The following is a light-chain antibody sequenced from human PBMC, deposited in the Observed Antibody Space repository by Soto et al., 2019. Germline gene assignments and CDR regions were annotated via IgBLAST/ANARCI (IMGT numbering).Light chain of an antibody. CDR2: EVN. Sequence: QSVLTQPASVSGSLGQSITISCTGTSSDVGSYNRVSWYQPHPGKVPKVMIYEVNKRPSGVSNRFSGSKSGNTASLTISGLQAEDEADYYCCSYAGSRMWVLGGGTKLTVL. CDR3: CSYAGSRMWV. J-gene: IGLJ3*02. CDR1: SSDVGSYNR. V-gene: IGLV2-23*02.